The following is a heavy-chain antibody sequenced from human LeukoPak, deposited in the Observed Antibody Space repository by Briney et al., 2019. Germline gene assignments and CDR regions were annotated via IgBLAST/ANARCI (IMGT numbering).Heavy chain of an antibody. CDR1: GFTFSTYD. V-gene: IGHV3-13*01. J-gene: IGHJ6*03. D-gene: IGHD1-26*01. CDR2: IGTAGDT. Sequence: GGSLRLSCAASGFTFSTYDLHWVRQTTGKGLEWVSAIGTAGDTYYPGSVRGRFTISRENAKNSLYLQMNSLRAGDTAVYYCARGIVGALYMDVWGKGTTVTVSS. CDR3: ARGIVGALYMDV.